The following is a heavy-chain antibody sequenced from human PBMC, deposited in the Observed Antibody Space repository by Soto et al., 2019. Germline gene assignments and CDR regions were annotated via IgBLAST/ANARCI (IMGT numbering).Heavy chain of an antibody. CDR3: ARDSTYCGGDWCFQH. D-gene: IGHD2-21*02. CDR1: GFTFSSYS. V-gene: IGHV3-21*01. J-gene: IGHJ1*01. Sequence: EVQLVESGGGLVKPGGSLRLSCAASGFTFSSYSMNWVRQAPGQGLEWVSSISSSSSYIYYADSVKGRFTISRDNAKNSLYLQMNSLRAEDTAVYYCARDSTYCGGDWCFQHWGQGTLVTVCS. CDR2: ISSSSSYI.